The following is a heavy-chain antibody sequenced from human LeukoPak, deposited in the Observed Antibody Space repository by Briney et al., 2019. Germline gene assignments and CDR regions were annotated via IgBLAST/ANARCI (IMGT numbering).Heavy chain of an antibody. J-gene: IGHJ6*02. D-gene: IGHD1-1*01. CDR2: IYYSGRT. CDR3: AREQLILVVDFGMDL. V-gene: IGHV4-59*01. CDR1: GXSISTYY. Sequence: SETLSLTCTVSGXSISTYYWSRIRQPPGKGLEWIGYIYYSGRTNYNPYLKSRVTTSVDTSKNQFSLKLSSVTAADTAVYYCAREQLILVVDFGMDLWPQETTVSVPS.